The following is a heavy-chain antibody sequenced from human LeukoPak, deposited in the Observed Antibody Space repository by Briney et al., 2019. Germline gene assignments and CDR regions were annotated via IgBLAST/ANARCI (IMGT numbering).Heavy chain of an antibody. D-gene: IGHD3-9*01. Sequence: GGSLRLSCAASGFTFSSYWMHWVRQAPGKGLVWVSRITSDGSSTSYADSVKGRFTISGDNAKNTLYLQMNSLRAEDTAVYYCARVTYYDILTGEYYFDYWGQGTLVTVSS. V-gene: IGHV3-74*01. CDR3: ARVTYYDILTGEYYFDY. CDR1: GFTFSSYW. J-gene: IGHJ4*02. CDR2: ITSDGSST.